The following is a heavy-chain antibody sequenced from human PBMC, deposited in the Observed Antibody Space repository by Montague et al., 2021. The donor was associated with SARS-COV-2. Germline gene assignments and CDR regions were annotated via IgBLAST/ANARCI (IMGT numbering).Heavy chain of an antibody. CDR1: GFSLSTSVMS. J-gene: IGHJ4*02. D-gene: IGHD5-24*01. V-gene: IGHV2-70*17. CDR2: IDWADYE. CDR3: ARCRDGYKSGLDFDY. Sequence: PALGKPTQTLTLTCTFSGFSLSTSVMSVSWIRQPPGKALEWLARIDWADYEFYSTSLKTRLTISKDTSKNQVVLTMTNMDPFDAATYYCARCRDGYKSGLDFDYWGQGTLVTVSS.